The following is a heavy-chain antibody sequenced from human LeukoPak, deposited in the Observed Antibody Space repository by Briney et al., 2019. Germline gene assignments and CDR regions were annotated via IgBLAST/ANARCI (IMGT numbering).Heavy chain of an antibody. CDR1: GFTIGTAW. J-gene: IGHJ6*04. V-gene: IGHV3-15*01. D-gene: IGHD3-3*02. CDR3: IAHFPYFYGFDV. Sequence: GGSLRLSCVSSGFTIGTAWMSWVRQAPGKGLEWLGHIKSEGEGATTDYAAPAKGRFAISRDGSKNMIYLQMSSLKIDDTAIYYCIAHFPYFYGFDVWGKGTTVTVSS. CDR2: IKSEGEGATT.